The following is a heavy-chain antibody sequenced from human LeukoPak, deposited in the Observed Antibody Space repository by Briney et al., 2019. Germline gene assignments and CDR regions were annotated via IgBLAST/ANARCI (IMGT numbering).Heavy chain of an antibody. V-gene: IGHV3-9*01. CDR1: GFTFDDYA. Sequence: GRSLRLSCAASGFTFDDYAMHWVRQAPGKGLEWVSGISWNSGSIGYADSVKGRFTISRDNAKNSLYLQMNSLRAEDTALYYCAKARRGYSYGIFDYWGQGTLVTVSS. CDR3: AKARRGYSYGIFDY. CDR2: ISWNSGSI. J-gene: IGHJ4*02. D-gene: IGHD5-18*01.